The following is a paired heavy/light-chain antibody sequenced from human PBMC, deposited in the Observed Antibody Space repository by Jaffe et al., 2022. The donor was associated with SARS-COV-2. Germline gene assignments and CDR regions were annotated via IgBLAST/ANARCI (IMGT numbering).Heavy chain of an antibody. J-gene: IGHJ4*02. Sequence: QVQLVESGGGVVQPGRSLRLSCAASGFTFSNFGMDWVRQAPGKGLEWVAVIWYDGSKKYYADSVKGRFTISRDNSKNTVTLQMNSLRADDTAIYYCARLGSAWSLDYWGQGTLVTVAS. CDR1: GFTFSNFG. V-gene: IGHV3-33*01. D-gene: IGHD6-19*01. CDR2: IWYDGSKK. CDR3: ARLGSAWSLDY.
Light chain of an antibody. J-gene: IGLJ3*02. CDR3: VLYMGGGIWV. Sequence: QTVVTQEPSFSVSPGGTVTLTCGLNSGSVSTTYYPSWYQQTPGRAPRTLIYNTNTRSSGVPDRFSGSILGNKAALTITGAQADDESHYYCVLYMGGGIWVFGGGTKLTVL. CDR2: NTN. CDR1: SGSVSTTYY. V-gene: IGLV8-61*01.